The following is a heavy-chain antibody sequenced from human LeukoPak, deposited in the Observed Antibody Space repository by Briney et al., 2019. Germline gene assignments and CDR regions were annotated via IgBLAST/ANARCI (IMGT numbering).Heavy chain of an antibody. V-gene: IGHV3-64*01. CDR2: ISSNGGST. J-gene: IGHJ4*02. D-gene: IGHD3-10*01. CDR3: ARGALLWFGELSGY. Sequence: PGGSLRLSCAASGFTFSSYAMHWVRQAPGKGLEYVSVISSNGGSTYYANSVKGRFTISRDNSKNTLYLQMGSLRAEDMAVYYCARGALLWFGELSGYWGQGTLVTVSS. CDR1: GFTFSSYA.